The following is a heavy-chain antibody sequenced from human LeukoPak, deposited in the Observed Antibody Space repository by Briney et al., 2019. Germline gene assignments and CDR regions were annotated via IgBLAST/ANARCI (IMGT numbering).Heavy chain of an antibody. V-gene: IGHV4-59*08. CDR3: ASSVTAASFDAFDI. CDR2: IYYSGST. Sequence: ETLSLTCTVSGGSISSHYWSWIRQPPGKGLEWIGYIYYSGSTNYNPSLKSRVTISVDTSKNQFSLKLSSVTAADTAVYYCASSVTAASFDAFDIWGQGTMVTVSS. CDR1: GGSISSHY. J-gene: IGHJ3*02. D-gene: IGHD2-21*02.